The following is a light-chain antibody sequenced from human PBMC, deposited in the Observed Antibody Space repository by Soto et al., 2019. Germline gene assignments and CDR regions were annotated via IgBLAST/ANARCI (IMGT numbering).Light chain of an antibody. CDR2: GAS. CDR3: QQYNNWPPLT. J-gene: IGKJ4*01. CDR1: QSVSSN. V-gene: IGKV3-15*01. Sequence: EIVMTQSPATLSVSPGERATLSCRASQSVSSNLAWYQQKPGQAPRLLIYGASTRATSIPARFSGSGSDTEFTLTISSLQSEDVAVYYCQQYNNWPPLTFGGGTKVEIK.